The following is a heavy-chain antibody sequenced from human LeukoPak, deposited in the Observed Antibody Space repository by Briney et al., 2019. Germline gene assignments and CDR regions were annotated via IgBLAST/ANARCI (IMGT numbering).Heavy chain of an antibody. CDR1: GFTFSSYA. Sequence: PGGSLRLSCAASGFTFSSYAMSWVRQAPGKGLEWVSAISGSGGSSYYADSVKGRFTISRDNSKNTLYLQMNSLRAEDTAVYYCAKDCKYSSSWNPYDNAFDIWGQGTMVTVSS. J-gene: IGHJ3*02. V-gene: IGHV3-23*01. D-gene: IGHD6-13*01. CDR2: ISGSGGSS. CDR3: AKDCKYSSSWNPYDNAFDI.